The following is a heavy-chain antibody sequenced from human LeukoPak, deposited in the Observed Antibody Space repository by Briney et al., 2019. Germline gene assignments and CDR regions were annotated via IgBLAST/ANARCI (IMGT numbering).Heavy chain of an antibody. V-gene: IGHV1-69*01. D-gene: IGHD2-2*01. Sequence: SAKVSCKAAGGTFSSYAISWVRRSPRQALEWWGGIIPIFGTANYAQKYPGRVTITADESTSTTYIDLSSLRSEDTAVYYSARVGGGEYCSSTSCHPDSNWFDPWGQGTLVTVSS. CDR1: GGTFSSYA. CDR2: IIPIFGTA. CDR3: ARVGGGEYCSSTSCHPDSNWFDP. J-gene: IGHJ5*02.